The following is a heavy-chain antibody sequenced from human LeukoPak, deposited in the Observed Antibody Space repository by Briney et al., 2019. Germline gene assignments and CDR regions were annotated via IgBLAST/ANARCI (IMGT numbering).Heavy chain of an antibody. V-gene: IGHV3-21*01. CDR3: ARTREQWQVLDY. D-gene: IGHD6-19*01. CDR2: ISSSSSYI. Sequence: SGGSLRLSCAASGFTFSSYSMNWVRQAPGKGLEWVSSISSSSSYIYYADSVKGRFTISRDNAKNSLYLQMNSLRAEDTAVYYCARTREQWQVLDYWGQGTLVIVSS. CDR1: GFTFSSYS. J-gene: IGHJ4*02.